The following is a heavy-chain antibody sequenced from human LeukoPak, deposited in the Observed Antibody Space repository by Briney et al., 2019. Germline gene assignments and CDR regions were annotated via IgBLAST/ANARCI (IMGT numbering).Heavy chain of an antibody. D-gene: IGHD3-22*01. CDR3: ARESCDSSGYPFDY. CDR2: IYYSGST. Sequence: SETLSLTCTVSGGSISSYYWSWIRQPPGKGLEWIGYIYYSGSTNYNPSLKSRVTISVDTSKNQFSLKLSSVTAADTAVYYCARESCDSSGYPFDYWGQGTLVTVSS. CDR1: GGSISSYY. J-gene: IGHJ4*02. V-gene: IGHV4-59*01.